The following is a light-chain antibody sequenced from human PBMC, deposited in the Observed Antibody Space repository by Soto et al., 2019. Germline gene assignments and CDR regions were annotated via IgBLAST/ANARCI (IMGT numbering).Light chain of an antibody. CDR3: QQSKTKLWT. CDR1: ESISVW. Sequence: DILMTQSPSTLSASVGDRVTITCRASESISVWLAWYQQKPGKAPKLLIYEASILESGVPSRFSGTGSGTEFTLPISSLQPNDFATYYCQQSKTKLWTFGQGTRV. V-gene: IGKV1-5*01. CDR2: EAS. J-gene: IGKJ1*01.